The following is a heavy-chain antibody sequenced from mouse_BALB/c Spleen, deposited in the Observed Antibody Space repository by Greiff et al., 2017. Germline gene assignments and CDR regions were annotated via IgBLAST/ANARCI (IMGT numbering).Heavy chain of an antibody. Sequence: QVQLQQSGPELVKPGASVKMSCKASGYTFTSYYIHWVKQRPGQGLEWIGQIYPGDGDTNYNGKFKGKATLTADKSSSTAYMQLSSLTSEDSAVYFCARWGDFDYWGQGTTLTVSS. CDR1: GYTFTSYY. V-gene: IGHV1S56*01. CDR2: IYPGDGDT. CDR3: ARWGDFDY. J-gene: IGHJ2*01.